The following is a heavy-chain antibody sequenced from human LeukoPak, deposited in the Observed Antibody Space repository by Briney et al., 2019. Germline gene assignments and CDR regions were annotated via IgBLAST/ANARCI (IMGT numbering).Heavy chain of an antibody. Sequence: GGSLRLSCAASGFNFSSYSMNWVRQAPGKGLEWVSSISSSSSYIYYADSVKGRYTISRDNAKNSLYLQMNSLRAEDAAVYYCARDRGGSYYFDYWGQGALVTVSS. V-gene: IGHV3-21*01. CDR1: GFNFSSYS. J-gene: IGHJ4*02. CDR2: ISSSSSYI. CDR3: ARDRGGSYYFDY. D-gene: IGHD1-26*01.